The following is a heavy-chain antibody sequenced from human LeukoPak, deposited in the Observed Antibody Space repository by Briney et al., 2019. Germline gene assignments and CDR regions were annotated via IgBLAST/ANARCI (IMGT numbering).Heavy chain of an antibody. CDR3: ARASTTTAHFDN. Sequence: SGGSLRLSCAASGFTVSNNYMSWVRQAPGKGLEWISVIYSGGSTYYAESVKGRFTISRDNSKNTLYLQMNSLRAEDTAVYYCARASTTTAHFDNWAQGTLVTVSS. CDR2: IYSGGST. CDR1: GFTVSNNY. D-gene: IGHD4-11*01. V-gene: IGHV3-53*01. J-gene: IGHJ4*02.